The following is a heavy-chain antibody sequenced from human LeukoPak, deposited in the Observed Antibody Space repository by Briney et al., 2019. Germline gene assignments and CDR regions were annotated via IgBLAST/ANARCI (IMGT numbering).Heavy chain of an antibody. CDR3: TRSDFWSGYYSDY. D-gene: IGHD3-3*01. Sequence: GGSLRLSCTAPGFTFGDYAMSWVRQAPGKGLESVGFIRSKAYGGTTEYAASVKGRFTISRDDSKSIAYLQMNSLKTEDTAVYYCTRSDFWSGYYSDYWGQGTLVTVSS. CDR2: IRSKAYGGTT. V-gene: IGHV3-49*04. J-gene: IGHJ4*02. CDR1: GFTFGDYA.